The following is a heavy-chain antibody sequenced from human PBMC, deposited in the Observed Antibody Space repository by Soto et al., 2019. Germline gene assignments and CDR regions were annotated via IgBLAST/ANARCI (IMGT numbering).Heavy chain of an antibody. CDR1: GLTLSNAW. D-gene: IGHD2-21*02. Sequence: EVQLVESGGGLVKPGGSLRLSCAASGLTLSNAWMNWVREAPGKGLEWVGRIKTKTEGGTTDYAAPVKGRFTISRDDSKNTLYLQMNSLKTEDTAVYYCTADQVVTSDYAMDVWCQGTTVTVSS. J-gene: IGHJ6*02. CDR2: IKTKTEGGTT. V-gene: IGHV3-15*07. CDR3: TADQVVTSDYAMDV.